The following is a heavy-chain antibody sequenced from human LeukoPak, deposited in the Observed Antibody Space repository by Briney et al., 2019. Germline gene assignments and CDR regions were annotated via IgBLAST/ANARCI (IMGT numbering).Heavy chain of an antibody. Sequence: SETLSLTCTVSGGSINSADYYWTWIRQHPGKGLEWIGYINYSGTTYYNPSLKSRITVSVDTSKNQFSLKLSSVTVADTAAYYCAREGGAYSSSYYLDYLGRGTLVTVSS. J-gene: IGHJ4*02. V-gene: IGHV4-31*03. D-gene: IGHD6-13*01. CDR3: AREGGAYSSSYYLDY. CDR2: INYSGTT. CDR1: GGSINSADYY.